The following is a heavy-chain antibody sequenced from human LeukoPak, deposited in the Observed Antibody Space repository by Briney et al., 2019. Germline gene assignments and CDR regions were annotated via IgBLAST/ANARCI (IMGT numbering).Heavy chain of an antibody. D-gene: IGHD6-19*01. J-gene: IGHJ4*02. V-gene: IGHV1-18*01. CDR3: ARDIAVSNFDY. Sequence: ASVKVSCKASGYTFTNFGISWVRQAPGQGLEWVGWINAYNGNTDYPQKLQGRVTLTTDTSTSTAYMELRSLRSDDTAVYYCARDIAVSNFDYWGQGTLVTVSS. CDR1: GYTFTNFG. CDR2: INAYNGNT.